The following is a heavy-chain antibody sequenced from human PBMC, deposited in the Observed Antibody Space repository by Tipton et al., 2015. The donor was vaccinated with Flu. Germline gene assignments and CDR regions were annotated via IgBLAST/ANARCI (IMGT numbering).Heavy chain of an antibody. V-gene: IGHV3-48*03. Sequence: GSLRLSCVASGFTFSSYEMNWVRQPPGKGLDWVSYISSGANSIYYSDSVQGRFTISRDNAKKTLYLTLNSLRAEDTAVYYCARWLQDNNYGLDVWGQGTTVAVSS. CDR1: GFTFSSYE. CDR2: ISSGANSI. J-gene: IGHJ6*02. CDR3: ARWLQDNNYGLDV. D-gene: IGHD5-24*01.